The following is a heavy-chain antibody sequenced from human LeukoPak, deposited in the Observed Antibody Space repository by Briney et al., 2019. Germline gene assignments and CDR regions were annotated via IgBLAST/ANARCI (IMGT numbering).Heavy chain of an antibody. Sequence: SQTLSLTCTVSGGSISSGDYYWSWIRQPPGKGLEWIGYIYYSGSTYYNPSLQSRATISADTSKNQFALDLRSVTAADTAVYYCTRDIGDFVSDFWGQGTLVTVSS. J-gene: IGHJ4*02. V-gene: IGHV4-30-4*01. CDR1: GGSISSGDYY. CDR2: IYYSGST. D-gene: IGHD2-21*02. CDR3: TRDIGDFVSDF.